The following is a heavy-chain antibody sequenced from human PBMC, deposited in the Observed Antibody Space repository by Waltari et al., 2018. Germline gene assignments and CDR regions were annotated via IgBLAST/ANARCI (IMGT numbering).Heavy chain of an antibody. Sequence: QLQLQQSGPGLAKPSGPPSIPWAVSGDSMSSTDWWSWVRQSPGKGLEWIGQVQRSGRTNYNPSFASRVTISIDTSTNHFSLKVTSATAADTAVYFCARDRGRGIYLDSWGQGTLVTVSP. CDR2: VQRSGRT. CDR3: ARDRGRGIYLDS. CDR1: GDSMSSTDW. J-gene: IGHJ4*02. D-gene: IGHD1-1*01. V-gene: IGHV4-4*02.